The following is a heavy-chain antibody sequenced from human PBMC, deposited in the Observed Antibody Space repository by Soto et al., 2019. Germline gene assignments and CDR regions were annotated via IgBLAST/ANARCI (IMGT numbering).Heavy chain of an antibody. CDR2: ISNSGRT. V-gene: IGHV4-30-4*08. D-gene: IGHD2-2*01. Sequence: PSETLSLTCTVSGDSISRGAYYWTWIRQHPGKGLEWIGYISNSGRTYYNPSLESRVTISVDTSKNQFSLRVTSVTVADTAVYYCARLGGYCSGTSTSCYGFYGMDVWGQGTTVTVSS. J-gene: IGHJ6*02. CDR1: GDSISRGAYY. CDR3: ARLGGYCSGTSTSCYGFYGMDV.